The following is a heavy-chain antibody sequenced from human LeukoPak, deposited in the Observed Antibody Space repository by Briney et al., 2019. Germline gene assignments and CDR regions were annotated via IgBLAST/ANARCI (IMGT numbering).Heavy chain of an antibody. V-gene: IGHV4-38-2*02. CDR3: ARANTVTTFYYYYMDV. J-gene: IGHJ6*03. CDR2: IYHSGST. Sequence: PSETLSLTCTVSGYSISSGYYWGWIRQPPGKGLEWIGSIYHSGSTYYNPSLKSRVTISVDTSKNQFSLKLNSVTAADTAVYYCARANTVTTFYYYYMDVWGQGTLVIVSS. D-gene: IGHD4-17*01. CDR1: GYSISSGYY.